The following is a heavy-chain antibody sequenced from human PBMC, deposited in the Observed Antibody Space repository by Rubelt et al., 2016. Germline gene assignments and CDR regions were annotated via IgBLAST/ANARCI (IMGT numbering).Heavy chain of an antibody. CDR1: GGTFSSYA. CDR3: ARANLGPFGRMTPFDY. V-gene: IGHV1-69*04. D-gene: IGHD3-16*01. J-gene: IGHJ4*02. Sequence: QVQLVQSGAEVKKPGSSVKVSCKASGGTFSSYAISWVRQAPGQGLEWMGRIIPILGIANYAQKFQGRVTITADKSTSTAYMELGSLGSEDKAVYYCARANLGPFGRMTPFDYWGQGTLVTVSS. CDR2: IIPILGIA.